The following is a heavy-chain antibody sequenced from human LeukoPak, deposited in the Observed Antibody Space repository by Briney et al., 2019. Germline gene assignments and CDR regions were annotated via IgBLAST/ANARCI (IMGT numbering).Heavy chain of an antibody. CDR2: INPSGGST. V-gene: IGHV1-46*01. J-gene: IGHJ5*02. Sequence: ASVKVSCKASGYTFTSYYMHWVRQAPGQGLEWMGIINPSGGSTSYAQKFQGRVTMTRDMSTSTVYMELSSLRSEDTAVYYCASQYCSGGSCYRGYNWFDPWGQGTLVTVSS. D-gene: IGHD2-15*01. CDR3: ASQYCSGGSCYRGYNWFDP. CDR1: GYTFTSYY.